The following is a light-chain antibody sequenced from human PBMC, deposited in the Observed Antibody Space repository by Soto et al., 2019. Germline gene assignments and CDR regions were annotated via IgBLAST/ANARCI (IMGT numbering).Light chain of an antibody. CDR1: QSISSR. CDR2: DAS. V-gene: IGKV1-5*01. J-gene: IGKJ4*01. CDR3: QQHDTHCS. Sequence: DIQITQSPSTLSSSVGDRVTITCLSSQSISSRLAWYQQRPGKVPKLLIYDASTLESGVPSRFSGSGSGTEFTLTIASLQPDDFESYYCQQHDTHCSFGGGTKVDIK.